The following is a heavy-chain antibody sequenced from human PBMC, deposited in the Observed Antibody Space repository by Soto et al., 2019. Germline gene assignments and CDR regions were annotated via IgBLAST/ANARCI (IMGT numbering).Heavy chain of an antibody. CDR2: ISGGGSIT. CDR3: AKTIRGGYSSSWYYFDY. CDR1: GFTFTNYA. V-gene: IGHV3-23*01. D-gene: IGHD6-13*01. J-gene: IGHJ4*02. Sequence: VQLLESGGDLVQPGGSLRLSCAASGFTFTNYAMTWVRQAPGKGLEWVSTISGGGSITYYADSLKGRFTISRDNSKNTLYLQINSLRAEDTAVYYCAKTIRGGYSSSWYYFDYWGQGTLVAVSS.